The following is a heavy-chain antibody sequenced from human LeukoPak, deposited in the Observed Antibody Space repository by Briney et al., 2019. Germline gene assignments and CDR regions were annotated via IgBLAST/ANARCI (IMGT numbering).Heavy chain of an antibody. CDR2: IWYSGSSN. V-gene: IGHV3-33*06. CDR3: AKGGSKVREVIAYYFDS. CDR1: GFTFSDSG. Sequence: GGSLRLSCAASGFTFSDSGMHWVRQAPGKGLEWVAVIWYSGSSNYYADSVKGRFTISRDNSKNTLYLLMNSLREEDTAVYYCAKGGSKVREVIAYYFDSWGQGTLVTVSS. D-gene: IGHD3-10*01. J-gene: IGHJ4*02.